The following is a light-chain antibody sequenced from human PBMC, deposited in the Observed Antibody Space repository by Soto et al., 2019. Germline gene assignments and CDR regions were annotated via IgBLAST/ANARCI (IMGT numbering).Light chain of an antibody. Sequence: EIVMTQSPDTLSVSPGERATLSCRASQSLNGNLAWYQHKPGQAPRLLIYGASIRATGIPARFSGSGSETEFPLNIDSLQSEDFALYYCQQYNHWPSFGPGTKVEVK. CDR1: QSLNGN. J-gene: IGKJ1*01. CDR2: GAS. V-gene: IGKV3D-15*01. CDR3: QQYNHWPS.